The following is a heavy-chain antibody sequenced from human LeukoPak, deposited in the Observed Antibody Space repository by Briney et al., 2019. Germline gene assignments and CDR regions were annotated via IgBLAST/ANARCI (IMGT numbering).Heavy chain of an antibody. D-gene: IGHD1-26*01. CDR3: ARVAIVGATSPDY. Sequence: SQTLSLTCTVSGGSISSGDYYWSWIRQPPGKGQEWIGYIYYSGSTYYNPSLKSRVTISVDTSKNQFSLKLSSVTAADTAVYYCARVAIVGATSPDYWGQGTLVTVSS. J-gene: IGHJ4*02. CDR2: IYYSGST. CDR1: GGSISSGDYY. V-gene: IGHV4-30-4*08.